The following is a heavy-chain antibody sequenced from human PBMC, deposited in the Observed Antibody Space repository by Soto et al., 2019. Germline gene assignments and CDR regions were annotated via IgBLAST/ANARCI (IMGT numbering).Heavy chain of an antibody. Sequence: ASVKVSCKASGYTFTSYTISWVRQAPGQGLEWVGWIGPSSGNTDSAQNLQGRVTMTTGTSTSTAYMELRSLRSDDTAMYYCARDTGNFFDYWGQGTLVTVSS. CDR3: ARDTGNFFDY. J-gene: IGHJ4*02. CDR1: GYTFTSYT. V-gene: IGHV1-18*01. CDR2: IGPSSGNT.